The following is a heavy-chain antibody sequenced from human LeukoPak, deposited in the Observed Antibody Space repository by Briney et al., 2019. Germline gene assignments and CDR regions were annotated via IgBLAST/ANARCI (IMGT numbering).Heavy chain of an antibody. CDR2: ISYDGTNK. CDR1: GFTFSSYG. J-gene: IGHJ3*02. CDR3: AKSANYDYVWGSYRFSAFDI. V-gene: IGHV3-30*18. D-gene: IGHD3-16*02. Sequence: TGGSLRLSCAASGFTFSSYGMHWVRQAPGKGLEWVAVISYDGTNKYYADSMKGRFTISRDNSKNTLYLQMNSLRAEDTAVYYCAKSANYDYVWGSYRFSAFDIWGQGTMVTVSS.